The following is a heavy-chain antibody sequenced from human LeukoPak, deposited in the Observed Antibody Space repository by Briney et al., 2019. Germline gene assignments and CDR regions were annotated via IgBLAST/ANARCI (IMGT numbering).Heavy chain of an antibody. CDR2: IIPPFGTA. CDR1: GGTFSNYA. Sequence: SVKVSCKASGGTFSNYAMYWVRQAPGHGLEWMGGIIPPFGTANFAQTFRDRVTITADESTSTAYMELSSLRPEDTAVYYCARALTYFYDSSGYYSTAPPAYWGQGTLVTVSS. J-gene: IGHJ4*02. V-gene: IGHV1-69*13. D-gene: IGHD3-22*01. CDR3: ARALTYFYDSSGYYSTAPPAY.